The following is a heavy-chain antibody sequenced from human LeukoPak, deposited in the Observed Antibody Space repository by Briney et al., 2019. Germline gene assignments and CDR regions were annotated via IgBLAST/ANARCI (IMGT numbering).Heavy chain of an antibody. CDR3: AKARYCTNGVCYPGYFDY. Sequence: GGSLRLSCAASGFTFSSYAMSWVRQAPGKGLEWVSAISGSGGSTYYADSVKGRFTISRDNSKNTLYLQMNSLRAEDTAVYYCAKARYCTNGVCYPGYFDYWGQGTLVTVSS. V-gene: IGHV3-23*01. J-gene: IGHJ4*02. CDR1: GFTFSSYA. D-gene: IGHD2-8*01. CDR2: ISGSGGST.